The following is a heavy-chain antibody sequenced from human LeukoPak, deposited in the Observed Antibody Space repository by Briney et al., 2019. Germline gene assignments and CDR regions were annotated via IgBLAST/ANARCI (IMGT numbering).Heavy chain of an antibody. CDR2: IDCGGNT. V-gene: IGHV4-59*08. Sequence: SDTLSLNCTVCGGLLSIYYWRWLRQPPEGGAEWVGYIDCGGNTNYNPSLKSRVTISVDTSKNQFSLKLSSVSAADTAVYYCARRYSSSSICPPEDYSMDVWGKGTTVTVSS. CDR1: GGLLSIYY. CDR3: ARRYSSSSICPPEDYSMDV. J-gene: IGHJ6*03. D-gene: IGHD2-2*01.